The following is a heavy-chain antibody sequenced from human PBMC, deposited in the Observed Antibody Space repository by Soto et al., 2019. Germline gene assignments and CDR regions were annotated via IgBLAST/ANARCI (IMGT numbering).Heavy chain of an antibody. CDR2: ISGSGGST. V-gene: IGHV3-23*01. CDR3: AKRTVGWYFDL. J-gene: IGHJ2*01. Sequence: GGSLRLSCAASGFTFSSYSMNWVRQAPGKGLEWVSVISGSGGSTYYADAVKGRFTISRDNSKNTLYLQMNSLRAEDTAVYYCAKRTVGWYFDLWGRGTLVTVSS. D-gene: IGHD4-17*01. CDR1: GFTFSSYS.